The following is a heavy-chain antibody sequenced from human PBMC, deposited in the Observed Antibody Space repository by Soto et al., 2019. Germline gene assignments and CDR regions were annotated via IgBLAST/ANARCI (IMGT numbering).Heavy chain of an antibody. CDR1: GFTFSNAW. D-gene: IGHD3-3*01. CDR3: TTDSRDYDFWSGPADAADGMDV. Sequence: GGSLRLSCAASGFTFSNAWMNWVRQAPGKGLEWVGRIKSKTDGGTTDYAAPVKGRFTISRDDSKNTLYLQMNSLKTEDTAVYYCTTDSRDYDFWSGPADAADGMDVWGQGTTVTVSS. CDR2: IKSKTDGGTT. J-gene: IGHJ6*02. V-gene: IGHV3-15*07.